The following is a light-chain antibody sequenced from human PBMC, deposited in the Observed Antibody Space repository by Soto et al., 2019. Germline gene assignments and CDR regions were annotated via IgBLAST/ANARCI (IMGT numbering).Light chain of an antibody. CDR1: SSDVGGYNY. CDR3: CSYAGSSTYV. Sequence: QSALTQPRSVSGSPGQSVTISCTGTSSDVGGYNYVSWYQQHPGKAPKLMIYDVSKRPSGVPDRFSGSKSGNTASLTISGLQAEDEADYYCCSYAGSSTYVFGTG. J-gene: IGLJ1*01. V-gene: IGLV2-11*01. CDR2: DVS.